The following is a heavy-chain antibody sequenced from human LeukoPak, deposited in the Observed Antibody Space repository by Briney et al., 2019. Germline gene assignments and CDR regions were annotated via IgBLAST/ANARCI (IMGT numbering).Heavy chain of an antibody. CDR1: GGSISSGSYY. V-gene: IGHV4-61*02. CDR3: ARDWGVSARPGYMDV. D-gene: IGHD6-6*01. J-gene: IGHJ6*03. CDR2: IYTSGST. Sequence: SETLSLTCTVSGGSISSGSYYWSWIRQPAGKGLEWIGRIYTSGSTNYNPSLKSRVTISVDTSKNQFSLKLSSVTAADTAVYYCARDWGVSARPGYMDVWGKGTTVTVSS.